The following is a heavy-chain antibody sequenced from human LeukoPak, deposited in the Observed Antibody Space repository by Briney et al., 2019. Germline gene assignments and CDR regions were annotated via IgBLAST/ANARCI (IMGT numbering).Heavy chain of an antibody. V-gene: IGHV1-2*02. CDR2: INPNSGGT. J-gene: IGHJ4*02. CDR1: GYTFTAYY. CDR3: ARGFWTGYIDY. D-gene: IGHD3/OR15-3a*01. Sequence: GASVKVSCKASGYTFTAYYMHWVRQAPGQGLEWMGWINPNSGGTKYAQKFQGRVTMTRDTSISTAYMEVSRLRSDDTAVYYCARGFWTGYIDYWGQGTLVTVSS.